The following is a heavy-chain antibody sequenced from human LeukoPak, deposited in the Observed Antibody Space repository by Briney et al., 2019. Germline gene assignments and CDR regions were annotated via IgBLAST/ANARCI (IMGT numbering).Heavy chain of an antibody. CDR3: AKPTGTGVAKWYFDS. J-gene: IGHJ4*02. V-gene: IGHV3-23*01. Sequence: PGGSLRLSCAASGFTFSSNYMSWVRQAPGKGLEWVSTIRVSGGGATYYADSVQGRFTISRDNSKNTLYLQMSSLRVEDTAVYYCAKPTGTGVAKWYFDSWGQGTLVTVSS. CDR1: GFTFSSNY. D-gene: IGHD3-10*01. CDR2: IRVSGGGAT.